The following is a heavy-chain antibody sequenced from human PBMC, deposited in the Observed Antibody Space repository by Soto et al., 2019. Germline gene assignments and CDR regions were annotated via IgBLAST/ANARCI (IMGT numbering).Heavy chain of an antibody. CDR1: GYTFTSYA. Sequence: GASVKVSCKASGYTFTSYAMHWVRQAPGQRLEWMGWINAGNGNTKYSQKFQGRVTITRDTSASTAYMELSSLRSEDTAVYYCARDDPSSWLQNYYYYYGMDVWGQGTTVTVSS. CDR3: ARDDPSSWLQNYYYYYGMDV. J-gene: IGHJ6*02. V-gene: IGHV1-3*01. D-gene: IGHD6-13*01. CDR2: INAGNGNT.